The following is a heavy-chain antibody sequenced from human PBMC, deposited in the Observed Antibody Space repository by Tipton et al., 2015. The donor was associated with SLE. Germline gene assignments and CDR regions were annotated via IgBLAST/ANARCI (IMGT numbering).Heavy chain of an antibody. V-gene: IGHV4-39*07. J-gene: IGHJ1*01. CDR2: IYYSGST. Sequence: TLSLTCTVSGGSISSSSYYWGWIRQPPGKGLEWIGSIYYSGSTSYNPSLKSRVTISVDKSKNQFSLKLSSVTAADTAVYYCASYCTGGVCWGFQHWGQGTLVTVSS. D-gene: IGHD2-8*02. CDR3: ASYCTGGVCWGFQH. CDR1: GGSISSSSYY.